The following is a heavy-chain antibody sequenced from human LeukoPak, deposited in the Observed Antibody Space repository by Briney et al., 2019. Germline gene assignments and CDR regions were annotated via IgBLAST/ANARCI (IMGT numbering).Heavy chain of an antibody. CDR3: ARDYYDSSGYYTFKY. CDR2: ISGSGVST. D-gene: IGHD3-22*01. CDR1: GFTFSSYA. V-gene: IGHV3-23*01. Sequence: GGSLRLSCAASGFTFSSYAMSWVRQAPGKGLEWVSAISGSGVSTYYADSVKGRFTISRDNSKNTLYLHMNSLRAEDTAVYYCARDYYDSSGYYTFKYWGQGTLVTVSS. J-gene: IGHJ4*02.